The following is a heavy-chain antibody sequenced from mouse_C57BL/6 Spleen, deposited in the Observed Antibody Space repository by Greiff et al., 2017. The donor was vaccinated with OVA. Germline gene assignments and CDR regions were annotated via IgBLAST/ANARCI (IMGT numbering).Heavy chain of an antibody. J-gene: IGHJ2*01. V-gene: IGHV1-15*01. CDR1: GYTFTDYE. CDR2: IDPETGGT. Sequence: QVQLQQSGAELVRPGASVTLSCKASGYTFTDYEMHWVKQTPVHGLEWIGAIDPETGGTAYHQKFKGKAILTADKSSSTAYMELRSLTSEDSAVYYCTRRGPLRYFDYWGQGTTLTVSS. D-gene: IGHD1-1*01. CDR3: TRRGPLRYFDY.